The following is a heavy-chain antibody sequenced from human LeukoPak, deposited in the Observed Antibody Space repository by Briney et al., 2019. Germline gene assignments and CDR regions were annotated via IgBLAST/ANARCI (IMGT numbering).Heavy chain of an antibody. D-gene: IGHD5-24*01. Sequence: GGSLRLSCAASGFTVSSNYMSWVRQAPGKGLEWVSVIYSGGSTYYADSVKGRFTISRGNSKNTLYPQMNSLRAEDTAVYYCARERRWPQPEYYFDYWGQGTLVTVSS. CDR3: ARERRWPQPEYYFDY. J-gene: IGHJ4*02. CDR1: GFTVSSNY. V-gene: IGHV3-53*01. CDR2: IYSGGST.